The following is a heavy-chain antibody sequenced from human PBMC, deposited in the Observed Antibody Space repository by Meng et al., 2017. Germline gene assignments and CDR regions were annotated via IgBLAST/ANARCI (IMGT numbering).Heavy chain of an antibody. V-gene: IGHV1-18*01. J-gene: IGHJ4*02. CDR1: GYTFTSYG. D-gene: IGHD6-19*01. Sequence: ASVKVSCKASGYTFTSYGISWVRQAPGQGRAWMGWISAYNGNTNYAQKLQGRVTMTTDTSTSTAYMELRSLRSDDTAVYYCAGALEWLVPNYYFDYWGQGTLVTVSS. CDR2: ISAYNGNT. CDR3: AGALEWLVPNYYFDY.